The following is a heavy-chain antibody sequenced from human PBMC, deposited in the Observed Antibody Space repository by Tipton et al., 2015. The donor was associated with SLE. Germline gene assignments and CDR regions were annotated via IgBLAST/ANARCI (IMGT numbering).Heavy chain of an antibody. D-gene: IGHD6-19*01. V-gene: IGHV4-61*08. CDR1: GDSISSGGYY. CDR3: ARQGGQWLDFDY. CDR2: IYYSGST. Sequence: TLSLTCSVSGDSISSGGYYWSWIRQPPGKGLEWIGYIYYSGSTNYNPSLKSRVTISLDTSKNQFSLKLSSVTAADTAVYYCARQGGQWLDFDYWGQGTLVTVSS. J-gene: IGHJ4*02.